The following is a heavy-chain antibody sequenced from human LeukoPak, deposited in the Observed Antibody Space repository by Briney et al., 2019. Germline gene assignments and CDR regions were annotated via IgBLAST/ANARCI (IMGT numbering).Heavy chain of an antibody. CDR2: INPSGGGT. Sequence: ASVKVSCKASGYTFTSYYMHWVRQAPGQGLEWMGIINPSGGGTSYPQKFQGRVTMTRDTSTSTVYMELSSLRFEDTAVYYCARGAAAGYFEYWGQGTLVTVSS. V-gene: IGHV1-46*01. CDR1: GYTFTSYY. CDR3: ARGAAAGYFEY. J-gene: IGHJ4*02. D-gene: IGHD6-13*01.